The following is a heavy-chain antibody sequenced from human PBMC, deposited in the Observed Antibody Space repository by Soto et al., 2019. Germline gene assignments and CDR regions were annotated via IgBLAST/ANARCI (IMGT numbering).Heavy chain of an antibody. D-gene: IGHD2-21*02. Sequence: PGGSLRLSCAASGFTFSSYSMNWVRQAPGKGLEWVSSFSSSGIYIYYADSVKGRFTISRDNAKNSLYLQMNSLRAEDTAIYYCARDSDSNWRRGLDSWGQGTLVTVSS. J-gene: IGHJ5*01. CDR3: ARDSDSNWRRGLDS. CDR1: GFTFSSYS. V-gene: IGHV3-21*01. CDR2: FSSSGIYI.